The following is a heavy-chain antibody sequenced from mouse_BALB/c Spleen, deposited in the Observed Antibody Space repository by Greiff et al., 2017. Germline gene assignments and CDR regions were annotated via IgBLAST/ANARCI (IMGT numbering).Heavy chain of an antibody. CDR1: GYTFTSYW. D-gene: IGHD2-1*01. Sequence: LQQPGSELVRPGASVKLSCKASGYTFTSYWMHWVKQRHGQGLEWIGNIYPGSGSTNYDEKFKSKGTLTVDTSSSTAYMHLSSLTSEDSAVYYWSRTMGNYEFYYAMDYWGQGTSVTVSS. CDR2: IYPGSGST. J-gene: IGHJ4*01. CDR3: SRTMGNYEFYYAMDY. V-gene: IGHV1S22*01.